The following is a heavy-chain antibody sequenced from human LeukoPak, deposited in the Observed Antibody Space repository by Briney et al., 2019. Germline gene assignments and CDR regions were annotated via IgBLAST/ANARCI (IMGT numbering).Heavy chain of an antibody. CDR3: ARESGFGELFPYAFDI. D-gene: IGHD3-10*01. CDR2: ILYDGSSK. V-gene: IGHV3-30*02. J-gene: IGHJ3*02. CDR1: GFTFSTYG. Sequence: GGSLRLSCAASGFTFSTYGMHWVRQAPGKGLEWVAFILYDGSSKYYADSVKGRFTISRDNSKNTLYLQMNSLRAEDTAVYYCARESGFGELFPYAFDIWGQGTVVTVSS.